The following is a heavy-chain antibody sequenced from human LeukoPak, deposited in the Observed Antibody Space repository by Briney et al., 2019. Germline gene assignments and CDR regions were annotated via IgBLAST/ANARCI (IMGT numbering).Heavy chain of an antibody. V-gene: IGHV1-18*01. CDR2: ISAYNGNT. CDR3: ALAHDFWSGYYLY. D-gene: IGHD3-3*01. J-gene: IGHJ4*02. CDR1: GYTFTSYG. Sequence: GASVKVSCKASGYTFTSYGISWVRQAPGQGLEWMGWISAYNGNTNYAQKLQGRVTMTTDTSTSTAHMELRSLRSDDTAVYYCALAHDFWSGYYLYWGQGTLVTVSS.